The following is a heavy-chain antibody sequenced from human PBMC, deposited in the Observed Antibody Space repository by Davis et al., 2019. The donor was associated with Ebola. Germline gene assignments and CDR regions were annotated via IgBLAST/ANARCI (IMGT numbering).Heavy chain of an antibody. J-gene: IGHJ6*02. CDR2: IWYDGSNK. D-gene: IGHD3-3*01. Sequence: GGSLRLSCAASGFTFSSYGMHWVRQAPGKGLEWVAVIWYDGSNKYYADSVKGRFTISRDNSKNTLHLHMNSLRAEDTAVYYCARGRITYDFWSGYYRTYYYGMDVWGQGTTVTVSS. V-gene: IGHV3-33*01. CDR1: GFTFSSYG. CDR3: ARGRITYDFWSGYYRTYYYGMDV.